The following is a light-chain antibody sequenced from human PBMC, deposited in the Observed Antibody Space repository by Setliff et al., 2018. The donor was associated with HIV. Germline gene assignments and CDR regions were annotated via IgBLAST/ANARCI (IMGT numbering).Light chain of an antibody. V-gene: IGLV2-14*01. CDR3: SSYTSSGTLV. CDR1: SSDIGAYNY. J-gene: IGLJ1*01. Sequence: LTQPASVSGSPGQSITISCTGTSSDIGAYNYVSWYQQHPGKAPKLMIYDVSSRPSGVSNRFSGSKSGNTASLTISGLQAEDEADYYCSSYTSSGTLVFGTGTKVNVL. CDR2: DVS.